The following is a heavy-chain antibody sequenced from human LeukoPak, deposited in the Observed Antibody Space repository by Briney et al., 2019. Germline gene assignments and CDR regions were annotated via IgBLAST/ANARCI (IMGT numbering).Heavy chain of an antibody. CDR3: ARPYYYDGYFDY. CDR2: ISAYNGNT. J-gene: IGHJ4*02. D-gene: IGHD3-22*01. V-gene: IGHV1-18*01. Sequence: GASVKVSCKASGYPFKTYGTSWVRQAPGQGLEWMGWISAYNGNTNYAQNLQGRVTMTTDTSTSTAYMELRSLRSDDTAVYYCARPYYYDGYFDYWGQGTLVTVSS. CDR1: GYPFKTYG.